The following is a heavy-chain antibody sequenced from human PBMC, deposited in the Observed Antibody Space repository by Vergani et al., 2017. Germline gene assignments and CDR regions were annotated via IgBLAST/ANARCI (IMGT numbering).Heavy chain of an antibody. CDR1: GFTFSSYE. V-gene: IGHV3-48*03. CDR2: ISSSGSTI. D-gene: IGHD3-10*01. Sequence: EVQLVESGGGLVQPGGSLRLSCAASGFTFSSYEMNWVRQAPGKGLEWVSYISSSGSTIYYADSVKGRFTISRDNSKNTLYLQMNSLRAEDTAVYYCARVPQSGGYYGSGSLDYWGQGTLVTVSS. CDR3: ARVPQSGGYYGSGSLDY. J-gene: IGHJ4*02.